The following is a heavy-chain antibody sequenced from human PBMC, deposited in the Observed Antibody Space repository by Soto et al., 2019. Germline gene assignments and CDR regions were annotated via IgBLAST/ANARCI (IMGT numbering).Heavy chain of an antibody. V-gene: IGHV1-8*01. CDR1: GYRFTTYD. Sequence: QVQLVQSGAEVKKPGASVKVSCQASGYRFTTYDINWVRQATGQGLEWLGSMNPNSGKAGYAQKFQGRVTMTRNTPISTAYMEVSSLTSEDTAVYYCARALPSDYGREIFYYYGIDVWGQGTSVIVSS. D-gene: IGHD4-17*01. CDR2: MNPNSGKA. CDR3: ARALPSDYGREIFYYYGIDV. J-gene: IGHJ6*02.